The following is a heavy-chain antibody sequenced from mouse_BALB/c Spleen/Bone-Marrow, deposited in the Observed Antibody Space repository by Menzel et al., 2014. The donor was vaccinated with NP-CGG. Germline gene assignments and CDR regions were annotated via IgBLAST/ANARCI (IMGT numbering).Heavy chain of an antibody. Sequence: QVQLQQSGAELVRPGASVKISCKGSGYTFTDYAIHWVKQSHAKSLEWIGLISGYYGDAIYNQKFKDKATMTVDKSSSTAFMVLTRLASEDAAIYYCARSVKVRNAMDYWGQGTSVTVSS. CDR2: ISGYYGDA. CDR3: ARSVKVRNAMDY. V-gene: IGHV1-67*01. CDR1: GYTFTDYA. J-gene: IGHJ4*01. D-gene: IGHD2-14*01.